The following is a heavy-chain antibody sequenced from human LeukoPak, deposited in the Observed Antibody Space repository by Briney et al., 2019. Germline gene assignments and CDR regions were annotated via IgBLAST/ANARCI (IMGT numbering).Heavy chain of an antibody. Sequence: GGSLRLSCAASGFTFDDYGMSWVRQAPGNGLEWVSGINWNGGSTGYADSVKGRFTISRDNAKNSLYLQMNSLRVEDTALYHCARAQGAGEDYWGQGTLVTVSS. J-gene: IGHJ4*02. V-gene: IGHV3-20*01. CDR1: GFTFDDYG. CDR2: INWNGGST. CDR3: ARAQGAGEDY. D-gene: IGHD7-27*01.